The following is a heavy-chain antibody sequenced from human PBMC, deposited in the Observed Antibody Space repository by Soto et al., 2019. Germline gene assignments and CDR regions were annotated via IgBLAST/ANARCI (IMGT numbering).Heavy chain of an antibody. Sequence: GGSLRLSCAASGFTFNSYWMHWVRQVPGKGLVWVSRIDTDGVYTSYADSVKGRFTISRDNAKNTLYLQMNSLRAEDTAVYYCTKDTFGPRDYWGQGTLGTVAS. CDR3: TKDTFGPRDY. J-gene: IGHJ4*02. V-gene: IGHV3-74*01. CDR2: IDTDGVYT. CDR1: GFTFNSYW. D-gene: IGHD3-16*01.